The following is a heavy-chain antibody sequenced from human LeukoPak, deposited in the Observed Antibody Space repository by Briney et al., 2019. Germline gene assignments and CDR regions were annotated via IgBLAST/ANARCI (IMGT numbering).Heavy chain of an antibody. CDR2: IYTSGST. J-gene: IGHJ5*02. CDR1: GGSISSYY. D-gene: IGHD6-6*01. Sequence: SESLSLTCTVSGGSISSYYWSWIRQPAGKGLEWIGRIYTSGSTNYNPSLKSRVTMSVDTSKNQFSLKLSSVTAADTAVYYCARAIPGVWQLDSENWFDPWGQGTLVTVSS. V-gene: IGHV4-4*07. CDR3: ARAIPGVWQLDSENWFDP.